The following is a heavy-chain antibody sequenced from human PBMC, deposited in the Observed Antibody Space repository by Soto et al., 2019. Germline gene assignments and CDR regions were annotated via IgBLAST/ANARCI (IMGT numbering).Heavy chain of an antibody. CDR1: GYTSTSYG. V-gene: IGHV1-18*01. CDR2: ISTYNGNT. Sequence: ASVKVSCKASGYTSTSYGISWVRQAPGQGLEWMGWISTYNGNTNYAQKLQGRVTMTTDTSTSTAYMELRSLRSDDTAVYYCGRDLYQSVFYYGMDVWGQGTTVTVSS. J-gene: IGHJ6*02. D-gene: IGHD2-2*01. CDR3: GRDLYQSVFYYGMDV.